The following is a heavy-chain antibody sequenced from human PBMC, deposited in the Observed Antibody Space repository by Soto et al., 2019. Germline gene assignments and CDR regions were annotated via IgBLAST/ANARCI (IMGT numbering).Heavy chain of an antibody. D-gene: IGHD3-10*01. CDR1: GYTFTSYY. Sequence: ASVKVSCKASGYTFTSYYMHWVRQAPGQGLEWMGIINPSGGSTSYAQKFQGRVTMTRDTSTSTVYMELSSLRFDDTAVYYCARDGYYGSGSYGMDVWGQGTTVTVSS. V-gene: IGHV1-46*01. J-gene: IGHJ6*02. CDR2: INPSGGST. CDR3: ARDGYYGSGSYGMDV.